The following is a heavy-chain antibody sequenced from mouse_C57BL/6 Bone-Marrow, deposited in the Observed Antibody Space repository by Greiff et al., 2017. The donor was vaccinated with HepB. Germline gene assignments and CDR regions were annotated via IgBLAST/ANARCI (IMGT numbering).Heavy chain of an antibody. Sequence: VQLQQPGAELVKPGASVKLSCKASGYTFTSYWMQWVKQRPGQGLEWIGDIDPSDSYTHYNQKFKGKATLTVDISSSTAYMQLSSLTSEDSAVYYCARYDYDGDAMDYWGQGTAVTVSA. J-gene: IGHJ4*01. V-gene: IGHV1-50*01. D-gene: IGHD2-4*01. CDR3: ARYDYDGDAMDY. CDR1: GYTFTSYW. CDR2: IDPSDSYT.